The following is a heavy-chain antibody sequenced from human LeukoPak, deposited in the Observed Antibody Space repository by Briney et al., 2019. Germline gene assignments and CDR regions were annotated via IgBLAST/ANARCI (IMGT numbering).Heavy chain of an antibody. V-gene: IGHV1-2*02. Sequence: GASVKVSCKASGYTFTGYYMHWVRQAPGQGLEWMGWINPNSGGTNYAQKFQGRVTMTRDTSISTAYMELSRLRSDDTAVYYCVRALSYYYYYMDVWGKGTTVTVSS. CDR1: GYTFTGYY. CDR2: INPNSGGT. CDR3: VRALSYYYYYMDV. J-gene: IGHJ6*03.